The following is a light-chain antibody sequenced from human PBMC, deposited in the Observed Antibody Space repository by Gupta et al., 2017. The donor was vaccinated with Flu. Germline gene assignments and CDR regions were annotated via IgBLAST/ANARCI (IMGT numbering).Light chain of an antibody. CDR1: QNISSY. CDR3: QQSYSTPFT. J-gene: IGKJ5*01. CDR2: AAS. Sequence: DIQMTKSPSSLSAAVGDRVTITGRASQNISSYLNWYQQKPGKAPKLLIYAASRLKSGVPSRFSGSGSGTDFTLTISSLQPEDFAIYYCQQSYSTPFTFGQGTRLEIK. V-gene: IGKV1-39*01.